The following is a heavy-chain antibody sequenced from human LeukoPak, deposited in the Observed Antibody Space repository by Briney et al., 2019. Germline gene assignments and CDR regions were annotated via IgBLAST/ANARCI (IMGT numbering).Heavy chain of an antibody. D-gene: IGHD6-6*01. J-gene: IGHJ4*02. CDR3: ARTIGIAARADY. CDR2: ININTANP. V-gene: IGHV7-4-1*02. Sequence: ASVTVSFTASGFTFTSYAINWVRQAPGQGHEWMGWININTANPTYAQGFTGRFVFSLDTSVSTAYLQISSLKAEDTAVYYCARTIGIAARADYWGQGTLVTVSS. CDR1: GFTFTSYA.